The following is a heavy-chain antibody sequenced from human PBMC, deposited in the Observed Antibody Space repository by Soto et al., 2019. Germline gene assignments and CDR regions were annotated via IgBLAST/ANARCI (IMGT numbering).Heavy chain of an antibody. CDR1: GXTFSPYA. D-gene: IGHD3-10*01. CDR3: AKDSVLLFWTAFDP. V-gene: IGHV3-23*01. J-gene: IGHJ5*02. Sequence: GSLRLSGAVSGXTFSPYAINWVRQAPGKGLEWVSSISGTGGNTYYADSVNCLFTISIYNSNNTLYLQMNSLGAEDTAAYYFAKDSVLLFWTAFDPWGQGTLGTVSS. CDR2: ISGTGGNT.